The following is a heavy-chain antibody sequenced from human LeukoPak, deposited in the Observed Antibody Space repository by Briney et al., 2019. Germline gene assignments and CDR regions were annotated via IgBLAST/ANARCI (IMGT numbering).Heavy chain of an antibody. CDR3: ARGEEVCVQALIVFYYGMDV. CDR2: ISYDGSNK. D-gene: IGHD2-15*01. Sequence: GGSLRLSCAASGFTFSSYAMHWVRQAPGKGLEWVAVISYDGSNKYYADSVKGRFTISRDNSKNTLYLQMNSLRAEDTAVYYCARGEEVCVQALIVFYYGMDVWGQGTTVTVSS. V-gene: IGHV3-30-3*01. J-gene: IGHJ6*02. CDR1: GFTFSSYA.